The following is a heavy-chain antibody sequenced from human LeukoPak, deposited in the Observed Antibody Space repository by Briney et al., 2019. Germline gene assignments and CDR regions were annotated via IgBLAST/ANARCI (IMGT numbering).Heavy chain of an antibody. CDR3: ARVAYYYDSAGLYLNYFYGMDV. Sequence: ASVKVSCKASGYTFTNYGFTWARQAPGQGLEWMGWISAYNGNTSYEQKFQGRVTMTTDTSTNTAYMELRSLRSDDTAVYYCARVAYYYDSAGLYLNYFYGMDVWGQGTTVTVSS. D-gene: IGHD3-22*01. V-gene: IGHV1-18*01. CDR2: ISAYNGNT. CDR1: GYTFTNYG. J-gene: IGHJ6*02.